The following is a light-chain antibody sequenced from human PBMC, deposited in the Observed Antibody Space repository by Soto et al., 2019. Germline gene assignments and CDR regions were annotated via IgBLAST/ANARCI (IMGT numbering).Light chain of an antibody. Sequence: EIVLTQSPGTLSLSPGERATLSCRASQSVSSNYLAWYQQKPGQTPRLLIYGASSRATGIPDRFSGSGSGTDSTLTISSLEPDDFAVYYCQEYGSSPYTFGQGTKLESK. CDR2: GAS. CDR3: QEYGSSPYT. V-gene: IGKV3-20*01. CDR1: QSVSSNY. J-gene: IGKJ2*01.